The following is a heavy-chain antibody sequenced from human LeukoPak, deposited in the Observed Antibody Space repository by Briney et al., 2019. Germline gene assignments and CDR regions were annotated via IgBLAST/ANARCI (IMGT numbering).Heavy chain of an antibody. J-gene: IGHJ5*02. Sequence: PSETLSLTCAVYGGSFSGYYWTWIRQPSGKGLEWIGEINHNGSTSYNPSLKSRVTISVDTSKNQFSLKLTSVTAADTAVYYCARHYYDISGYYYVGVWFDPWGQGTLVTVSS. CDR2: INHNGST. CDR1: GGSFSGYY. CDR3: ARHYYDISGYYYVGVWFDP. V-gene: IGHV4-34*01. D-gene: IGHD3-22*01.